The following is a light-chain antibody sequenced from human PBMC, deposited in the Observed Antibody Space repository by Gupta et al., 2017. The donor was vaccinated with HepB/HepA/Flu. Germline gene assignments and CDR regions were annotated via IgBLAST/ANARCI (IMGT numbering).Light chain of an antibody. CDR3: QQYFSTLPYT. J-gene: IGKJ2*01. V-gene: IGKV4-1*01. CDR1: QSVLYSSNNKNY. Sequence: DIVMTQSPDSLAVSLGERATINCKSSQSVLYSSNNKNYLAWYQQKPGQPPKLLFYWASTRESGVPDRFSGSGSGTDFTLTISSLQAEDVAVYYCQQYFSTLPYTFGQGTKLEIK. CDR2: WAS.